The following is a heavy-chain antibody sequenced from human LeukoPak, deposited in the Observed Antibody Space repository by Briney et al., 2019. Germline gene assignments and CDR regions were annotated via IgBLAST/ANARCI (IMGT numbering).Heavy chain of an antibody. J-gene: IGHJ4*02. CDR2: ISGSGGST. D-gene: IGHD6-19*01. CDR3: AKGIVGIAVAGTDY. CDR1: GFTFSSYA. Sequence: GGSLRLSCAASGFTFSSYAMSWVRQAPGKGLEWVSAISGSGGSTYYADSVKGWFTISRDNSKNTLYLQMDSLRAEDTAVYYCAKGIVGIAVAGTDYWGQGTLVTVSS. V-gene: IGHV3-23*01.